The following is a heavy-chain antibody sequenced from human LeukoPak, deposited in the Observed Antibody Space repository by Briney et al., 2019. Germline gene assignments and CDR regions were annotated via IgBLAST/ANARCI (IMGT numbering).Heavy chain of an antibody. CDR2: IAYDGSRA. D-gene: IGHD1-14*01. V-gene: IGHV3-33*01. CDR1: GFTFGGYG. Sequence: GGSLRLSCAGSGFTFGGYGMHWFRQAPGKGLEWVAVIAYDGSRAFYADSVKGRFTISRDNSKNTMSVQMDDLRAEDTAVYYCTRYNNDHFDYWGQGTLSPSPQ. CDR3: TRYNNDHFDY. J-gene: IGHJ4*02.